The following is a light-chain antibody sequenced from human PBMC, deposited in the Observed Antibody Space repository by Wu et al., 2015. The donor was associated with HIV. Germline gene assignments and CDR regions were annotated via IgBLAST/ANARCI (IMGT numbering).Light chain of an antibody. CDR3: QQYNSYSPYT. Sequence: DIQLAQSPSTLSASVGDRVIITCRASQRISSWLAWYQQKPGEAPKLLIYKASTLKSGVPSRFSGSGSGTEFTLTISSLQPDDFATYYCQQYNSYSPYTFGQGTKLE. V-gene: IGKV1-5*03. CDR2: KAS. J-gene: IGKJ2*01. CDR1: QRISSW.